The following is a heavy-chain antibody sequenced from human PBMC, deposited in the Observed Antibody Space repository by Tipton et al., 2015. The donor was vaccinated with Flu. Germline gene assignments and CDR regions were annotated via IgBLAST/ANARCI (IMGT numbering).Heavy chain of an antibody. V-gene: IGHV4-39*07. Sequence: LSLTCTVSGGSISSSSYYWGWIRQPPGKGLEWIGSIYYSGSTYYNPSLKSRVTISVDTSKNQFSLKLSSVTAADTAVYYCARTSKAGITMVRGMAFDIWGQGTMVTVSS. J-gene: IGHJ3*02. D-gene: IGHD3-10*01. CDR1: GGSISSSSYY. CDR2: IYYSGST. CDR3: ARTSKAGITMVRGMAFDI.